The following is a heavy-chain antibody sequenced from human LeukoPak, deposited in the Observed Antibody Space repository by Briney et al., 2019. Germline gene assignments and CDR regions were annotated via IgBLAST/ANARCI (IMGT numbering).Heavy chain of an antibody. J-gene: IGHJ4*02. CDR2: VIPIFGTA. CDR3: ARRGYDSSGYVFFDY. Sequence: SVKVSCKASGGTFSSYAISWVRQAPGQGLEWMGGVIPIFGTANYAQKFQGRVTITADESTSTAYMELSRLRSDDTAVYYCARRGYDSSGYVFFDYWGQGTLVTVSS. D-gene: IGHD3-22*01. V-gene: IGHV1-69*13. CDR1: GGTFSSYA.